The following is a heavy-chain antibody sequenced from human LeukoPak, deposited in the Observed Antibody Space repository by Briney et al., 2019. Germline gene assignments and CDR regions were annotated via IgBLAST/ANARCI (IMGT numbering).Heavy chain of an antibody. J-gene: IGHJ2*01. CDR1: GFTFSSYA. CDR3: AKEGDIVVVVAHNWYFDL. D-gene: IGHD2-15*01. CDR2: TSGSGGST. Sequence: GGSLRLSCAASGFTFSSYARSWVRPGPGKGLEWVSATSGSGGSTYYADSVKGRFTISRDNSKTTLYLQMNSLRAEDTAVYYCAKEGDIVVVVAHNWYFDLWGRGTLVTVSS. V-gene: IGHV3-23*01.